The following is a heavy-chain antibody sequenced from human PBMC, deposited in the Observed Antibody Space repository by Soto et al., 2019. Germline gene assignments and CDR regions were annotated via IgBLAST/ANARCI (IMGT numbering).Heavy chain of an antibody. CDR2: ISGSGGST. V-gene: IGHV3-23*01. D-gene: IGHD3-22*01. CDR3: AKDLTLGAEPGDSSGYYYDWFDP. Sequence: GGSLRLSCAASGFTFSSYAMSWVRQAPGKGLEWVSAISGSGGSTYYADSVKGRFTISRDNSKNTLYLQMNSLRAEDTAVYYCAKDLTLGAEPGDSSGYYYDWFDPWGQGTLVTVSS. CDR1: GFTFSSYA. J-gene: IGHJ5*02.